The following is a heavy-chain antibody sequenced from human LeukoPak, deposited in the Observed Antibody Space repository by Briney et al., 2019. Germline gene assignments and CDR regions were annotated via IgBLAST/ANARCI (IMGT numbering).Heavy chain of an antibody. D-gene: IGHD2-8*01. V-gene: IGHV3-74*01. Sequence: HPGGSLRLSCAASGFTVSSNYMSWVRQAPGKGLVWVSRIKGDGSGASYADSVKGRFTISRDNAKNTLYLEMNSLRGDDTAVYYCACTSRPIDAWGQGTLVTVSS. CDR1: GFTVSSNY. J-gene: IGHJ5*02. CDR3: ACTSRPIDA. CDR2: IKGDGSGA.